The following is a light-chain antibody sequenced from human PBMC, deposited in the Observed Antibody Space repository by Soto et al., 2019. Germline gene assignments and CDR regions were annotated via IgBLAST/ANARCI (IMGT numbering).Light chain of an antibody. CDR3: QHYGSSWT. Sequence: EIVLTQSPATLSLSPGERATLSCRASQTINIYLAWYQQKPGQAPRLLIYGASSRATGIPDRFSGSGSGTDFTLTISRLEPEDFAVYYCQHYGSSWTFGQGTKVDI. CDR2: GAS. V-gene: IGKV3-20*01. CDR1: QTINIY. J-gene: IGKJ1*01.